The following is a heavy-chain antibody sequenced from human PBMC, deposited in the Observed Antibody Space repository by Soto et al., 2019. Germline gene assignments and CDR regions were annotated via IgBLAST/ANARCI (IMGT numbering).Heavy chain of an antibody. D-gene: IGHD6-13*01. CDR3: ARDMYSSSWYYDYYGMDV. Sequence: ASVKVSCKASGYTFTSYGISWVRQAPGQGLEWMGWISAYNGNTNYAQKLQGRVTMTTDTSTSTAYMELRSLRSDDTAVYYCARDMYSSSWYYDYYGMDVWGQGTTVTVSS. CDR1: GYTFTSYG. V-gene: IGHV1-18*01. CDR2: ISAYNGNT. J-gene: IGHJ6*02.